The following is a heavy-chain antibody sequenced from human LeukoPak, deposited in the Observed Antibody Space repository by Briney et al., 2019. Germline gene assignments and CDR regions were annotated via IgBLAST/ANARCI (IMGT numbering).Heavy chain of an antibody. D-gene: IGHD4-17*01. CDR2: ISWYSGSK. CDR3: AKDGGGRYGDYYFDS. V-gene: IGHV3-43D*04. CDR1: VFTFDVSA. J-gene: IGHJ4*02. Sequence: GGSLSLSCAVSVFTFDVSAMHGVPEPRGRGLEGGSFISWYSGSKYYSCSVKGRFTIYRENSKNSLNLQMNSLRVEDTALYFWAKDGGGRYGDYYFDSWGQGTLATVSS.